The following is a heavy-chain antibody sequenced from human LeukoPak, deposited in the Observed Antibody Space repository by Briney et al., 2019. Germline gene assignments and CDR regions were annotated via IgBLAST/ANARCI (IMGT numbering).Heavy chain of an antibody. Sequence: SETLSLTCAVYGGSISGYYWSWIRQPPGKGLEWIGEINHSGSTNYNPSLKSRVTISVDTSKNQFSLKLSSVTAADTAVYYCARVETIFGVVLNNWFDPWGQGTLVTVSS. D-gene: IGHD3-3*01. J-gene: IGHJ5*02. V-gene: IGHV4-34*01. CDR1: GGSISGYY. CDR3: ARVETIFGVVLNNWFDP. CDR2: INHSGST.